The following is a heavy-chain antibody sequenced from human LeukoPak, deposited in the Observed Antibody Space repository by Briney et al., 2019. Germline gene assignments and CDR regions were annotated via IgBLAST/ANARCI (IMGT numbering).Heavy chain of an antibody. D-gene: IGHD6-19*01. CDR3: ARGGSGWYTY. CDR2: INPSGGST. V-gene: IGHV1-46*01. Sequence: ASVKVSCKASGYTFTSYYMHCVRQAPGQGLEWMGIINPSGGSTSYAQKFQGRVTMTRDTSTNTVYMELSSMRSDDTAVYYCARGGSGWYTYWGQGTLVTVSS. CDR1: GYTFTSYY. J-gene: IGHJ4*02.